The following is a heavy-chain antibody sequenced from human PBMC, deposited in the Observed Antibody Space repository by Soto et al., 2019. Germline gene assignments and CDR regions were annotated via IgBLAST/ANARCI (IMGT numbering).Heavy chain of an antibody. CDR3: ARRYGDYFDY. Sequence: SETLSLTCTVSGGSISSGDYYWSWIRQPPGEGLEWIGYIYYSGSTNYNPSLKSRVTISVDTSKNQFSLKLSSVTAADTAVYYCARRYGDYFDYWGQGTLVTVSS. CDR1: GGSISSGDYY. CDR2: IYYSGST. D-gene: IGHD4-17*01. J-gene: IGHJ4*02. V-gene: IGHV4-61*08.